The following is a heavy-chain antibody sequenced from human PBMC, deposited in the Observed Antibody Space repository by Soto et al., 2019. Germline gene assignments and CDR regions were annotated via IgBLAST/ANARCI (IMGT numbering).Heavy chain of an antibody. CDR1: GYTFTSYD. CDR2: MNPNSGNT. V-gene: IGHV1-8*01. CDR3: ASFGELLAY. D-gene: IGHD3-10*01. Sequence: ASVTVSCKASGYTFTSYDINWVRQATGQGLEWMGWMNPNSGNTGYAQKSQGRVTMTRNTSISTAYMELSSLRSEDTAVYYCASFGELLAYWGQGTLVTVSS. J-gene: IGHJ4*02.